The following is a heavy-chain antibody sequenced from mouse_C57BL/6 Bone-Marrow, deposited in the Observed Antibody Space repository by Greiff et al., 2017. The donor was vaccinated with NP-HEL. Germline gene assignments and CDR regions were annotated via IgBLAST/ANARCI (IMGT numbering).Heavy chain of an antibody. Sequence: VHLVESGPGLVAPSQSLSITCTVSGFSLTSYAISWVRQPPGKGLEWLGVIWTGGGINYNSALKFRLSISKDNSKSQVFLKMKSLQADDTDRYYCARKTYYDYDGFDFWGQGTTLTVSS. J-gene: IGHJ2*01. CDR2: IWTGGGI. V-gene: IGHV2-9-1*01. D-gene: IGHD2-4*01. CDR3: ARKTYYDYDGFDF. CDR1: GFSLTSYA.